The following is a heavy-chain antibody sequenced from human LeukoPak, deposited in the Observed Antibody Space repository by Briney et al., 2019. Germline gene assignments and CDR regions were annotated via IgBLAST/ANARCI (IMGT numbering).Heavy chain of an antibody. CDR1: GFTFDDYA. CDR3: ANGPYVPAEYFRH. J-gene: IGHJ1*01. CDR2: ISWNSGSI. Sequence: GGSLRLSCAASGFTFDDYAMHWVRQAPGKGLEWVSGISWNSGSIGYADSVKGRFTISRDNAKNSLYLQMNSLRAEDTALYYCANGPYVPAEYFRHWGQGTLVTVSS. V-gene: IGHV3-9*01. D-gene: IGHD3-10*02.